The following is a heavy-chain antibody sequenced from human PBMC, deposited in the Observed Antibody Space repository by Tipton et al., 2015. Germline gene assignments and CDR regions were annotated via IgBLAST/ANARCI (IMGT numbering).Heavy chain of an antibody. V-gene: IGHV4-38-2*01. CDR3: ACQDYDSLTRDYQTVDY. CDR2: ISHSGNT. Sequence: TLSLTCAVSAYSISSDYYWGWIRQPPGKGLEWIGSISHSGNTYYNPSLKSRVTMSRDTSKNQFSLKLTSVTAADTDVYYCACQDYDSLTRDYQTVDYWGQGTLVTVSS. CDR1: AYSISSDYY. D-gene: IGHD3-9*01. J-gene: IGHJ4*02.